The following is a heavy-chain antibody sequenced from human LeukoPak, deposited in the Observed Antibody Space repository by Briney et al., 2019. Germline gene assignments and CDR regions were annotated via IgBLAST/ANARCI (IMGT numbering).Heavy chain of an antibody. CDR1: GGSISSGGYY. Sequence: SETLSLTCTVSGGSISSGGYYWSWIRQPPGKGLEWIGYIYHSGSTYYNPSLKSRVTISVDRSKNQFSLKLSSVTAADTAVYYCGRGYRWPPQIIFDYGAKEP. CDR3: GRGYRWPPQIIFDY. V-gene: IGHV4-30-2*01. D-gene: IGHD5-12*01. CDR2: IYHSGST. J-gene: IGHJ4*01.